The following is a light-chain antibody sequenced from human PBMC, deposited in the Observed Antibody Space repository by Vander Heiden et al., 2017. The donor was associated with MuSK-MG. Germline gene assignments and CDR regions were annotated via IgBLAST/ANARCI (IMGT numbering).Light chain of an antibody. J-gene: IGKJ4*01. Sequence: AIQVTQSPSSLSASVGDRVTITCRASQGFSSALAWYQQKPGKPPNLLIYDASSLESGVPSRFSGSGSGTDFALTISSLQPEDFATYYCQQYDAYGLTFGGGTKVEIK. CDR2: DAS. V-gene: IGKV1-13*02. CDR1: QGFSSA. CDR3: QQYDAYGLT.